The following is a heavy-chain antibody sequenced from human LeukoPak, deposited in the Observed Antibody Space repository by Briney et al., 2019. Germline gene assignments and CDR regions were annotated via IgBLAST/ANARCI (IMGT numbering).Heavy chain of an antibody. D-gene: IGHD3-3*01. CDR3: AKSSRRWSGSDWFDP. V-gene: IGHV3-33*06. CDR2: IWYDGSNK. Sequence: GGSLRLXCAASGFTFSSYGMHWVRQAPGKGLEWVAVIWYDGSNKYYADSVKGRFTIARDNAKHTLYLQMNSLRAEDTAVYYCAKSSRRWSGSDWFDPWGQGTLVTVSS. CDR1: GFTFSSYG. J-gene: IGHJ5*02.